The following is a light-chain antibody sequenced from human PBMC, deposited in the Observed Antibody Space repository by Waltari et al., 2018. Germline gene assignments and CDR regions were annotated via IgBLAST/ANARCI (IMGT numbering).Light chain of an antibody. J-gene: IGKJ4*01. CDR3: MQPLQTPFT. V-gene: IGKV2-28*01. Sequence: DIVLTQSPLSLPVTPGEPASISFRSSQSLLPRNGYNYLDWYLQKPGQSPQLLIYFVSARASGVPDRFSGSGSGTDFTLNISRVEAEDVGVYYCMQPLQTPFTFGGGTKVEIK. CDR2: FVS. CDR1: QSLLPRNGYNY.